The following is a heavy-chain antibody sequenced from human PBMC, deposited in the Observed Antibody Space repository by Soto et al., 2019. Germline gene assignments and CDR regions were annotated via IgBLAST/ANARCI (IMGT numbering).Heavy chain of an antibody. CDR1: GFTFDDYA. V-gene: IGHV3-9*01. D-gene: IGHD5-18*01. J-gene: IGHJ4*02. CDR3: VRSKGGYSYGTPFDY. CDR2: ISWNSGNI. Sequence: EVQLEESGGALVQPGRSLRLSCAASGFTFDDYAMYWVRQVLGKGLEWVSSISWNSGNIGYADSVKGRFTTSRDNAENSLYLQMNHLRPEDTALYYCVRSKGGYSYGTPFDYWGQGTLVTVSS.